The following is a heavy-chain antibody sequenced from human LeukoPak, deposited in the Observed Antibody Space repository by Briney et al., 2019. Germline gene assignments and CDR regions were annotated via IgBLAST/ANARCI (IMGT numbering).Heavy chain of an antibody. D-gene: IGHD5-18*01. CDR3: ARAGYSMDTEYFQH. Sequence: AGGSLRLSCAASGFTFSSYEMNWVRQAPGKGLEWGSYISNSGTAIYYADSVKGRFTISRDNAKSSLYLQMNSLRAEDTAVYYCARAGYSMDTEYFQHWGQGTLVTVSS. J-gene: IGHJ1*01. V-gene: IGHV3-48*03. CDR1: GFTFSSYE. CDR2: ISNSGTAI.